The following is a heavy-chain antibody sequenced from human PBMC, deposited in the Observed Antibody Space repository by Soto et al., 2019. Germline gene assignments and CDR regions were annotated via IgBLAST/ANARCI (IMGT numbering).Heavy chain of an antibody. CDR2: IVVGSGNT. CDR3: AAVFPDYYDSSGYYFNGIDD. CDR1: GFTFTSSA. J-gene: IGHJ6*02. D-gene: IGHD3-22*01. V-gene: IGHV1-58*02. Sequence: QMQLVQSGPEVKKPGTSVKVSCKASGFTFTSSAMQWVRQARGQRLEWIGWIVVGSGNTKYAQKFQERVTINRYMSPIKAYLKISSLRSEDTAVFYIAAVFPDYYDSSGYYFNGIDDWGQGTTVTVSS.